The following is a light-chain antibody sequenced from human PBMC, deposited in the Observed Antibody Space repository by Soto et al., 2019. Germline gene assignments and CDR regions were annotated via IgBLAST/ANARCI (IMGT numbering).Light chain of an antibody. Sequence: QSALTQPASVSGSPGQSITISCTGTSSDVGGYNYVSWYQQHPGKAPKLMIYDVSNRPSGVSNRFSGSKSGNTASLTISGLQAEDEGDYYCSSSTSSSTVVFGGGTQLTVL. CDR2: DVS. V-gene: IGLV2-14*01. J-gene: IGLJ2*01. CDR3: SSSTSSSTVV. CDR1: SSDVGGYNY.